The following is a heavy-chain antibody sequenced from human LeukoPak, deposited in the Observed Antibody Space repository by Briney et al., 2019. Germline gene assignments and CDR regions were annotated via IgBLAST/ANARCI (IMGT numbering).Heavy chain of an antibody. J-gene: IGHJ4*02. Sequence: ASVKVSCKASGYTFTSYDINWVRQATGQGLEWMGWMNPNSGNTGYAQKFQGRVTITRNTSISTAYMELSSLRSEDTAVYYCARINPQGPSFDYWGQGTLVTVSS. V-gene: IGHV1-8*03. CDR2: MNPNSGNT. CDR1: GYTFTSYD. CDR3: ARINPQGPSFDY.